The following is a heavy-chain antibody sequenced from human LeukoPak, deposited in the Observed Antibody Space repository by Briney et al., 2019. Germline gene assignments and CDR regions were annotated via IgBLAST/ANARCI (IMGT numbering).Heavy chain of an antibody. Sequence: GGSLRLSCAASGFTFSSYGMSWVRQAPGKGLEWVSAISGSGGSTYYADSVKGRFTISRDNSKNTLYLQMNSLRAEDTAVYYCTTDLEQWLVLGHRQSGDYWGQGTLVTVSS. CDR3: TTDLEQWLVLGHRQSGDY. CDR1: GFTFSSYG. J-gene: IGHJ4*02. D-gene: IGHD6-19*01. CDR2: ISGSGGST. V-gene: IGHV3-23*01.